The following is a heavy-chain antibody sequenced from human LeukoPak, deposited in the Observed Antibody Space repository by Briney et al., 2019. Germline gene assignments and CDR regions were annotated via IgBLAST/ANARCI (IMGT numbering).Heavy chain of an antibody. CDR1: GFTFRTYS. Sequence: GGSLRLSCAVSGFTFRTYSMNWVRQAPGKGLEWVSYISSSGSTIYYADSVKGRFTISRDNAKNSLYLQMNSLRAEDTAVYYCAKDHWSGHLNDYWGQGTLVTVSS. CDR2: ISSSGSTI. D-gene: IGHD3-3*01. J-gene: IGHJ4*02. CDR3: AKDHWSGHLNDY. V-gene: IGHV3-48*04.